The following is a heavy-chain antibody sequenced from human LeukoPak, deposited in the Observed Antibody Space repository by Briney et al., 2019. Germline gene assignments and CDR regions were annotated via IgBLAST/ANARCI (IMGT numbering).Heavy chain of an antibody. J-gene: IGHJ4*02. Sequence: GGSLRLSCAASGFTFSDHYMDWVRQAPGKGLEWVGRTRNKANSYTTEYAASVKGRFTISRDESKNSLYLQMNSLKTEDTAVYYCARVSGSSGWEGFDYWGQGTLVTVSS. CDR2: TRNKANSYTT. V-gene: IGHV3-72*01. D-gene: IGHD6-19*01. CDR1: GFTFSDHY. CDR3: ARVSGSSGWEGFDY.